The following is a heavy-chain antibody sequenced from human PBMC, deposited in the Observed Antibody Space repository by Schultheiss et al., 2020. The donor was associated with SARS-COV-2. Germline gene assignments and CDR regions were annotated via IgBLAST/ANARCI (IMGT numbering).Heavy chain of an antibody. CDR1: GGSISSSSYY. V-gene: IGHV4-39*01. CDR3: ARSYPSAMVRGASRWFDP. D-gene: IGHD3-10*01. CDR2: IYYSGST. Sequence: SETLSLTCTVSGGSISSSSYYWGWIRQPPGKGLEWIGSIYYSGSTYYNPSLKSRVTISVDTSKNQFSLKLSSVTAAETAVYYCARSYPSAMVRGASRWFDPWGQGTLVTVSS. J-gene: IGHJ5*02.